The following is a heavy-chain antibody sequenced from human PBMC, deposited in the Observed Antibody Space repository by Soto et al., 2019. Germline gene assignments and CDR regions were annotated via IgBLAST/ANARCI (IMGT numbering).Heavy chain of an antibody. CDR3: ARGGSGSYYYFDY. CDR1: GFTFSSYA. CDR2: ISSNGGST. V-gene: IGHV3-64*01. D-gene: IGHD3-10*01. J-gene: IGHJ4*02. Sequence: GGSLILSCAASGFTFSSYAMHWVRQAPGKGLEYVSAISSNGGSTYYANSVKGRFTISRDNSKNTLYLQMGSLRAEDMAVYYCARGGSGSYYYFDYWGQGT.